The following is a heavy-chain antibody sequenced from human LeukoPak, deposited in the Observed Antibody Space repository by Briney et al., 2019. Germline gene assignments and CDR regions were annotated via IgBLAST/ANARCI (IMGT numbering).Heavy chain of an antibody. J-gene: IGHJ4*02. CDR3: AKGPYYYGSGSYLYY. D-gene: IGHD3-10*01. Sequence: GGSLRLSCAASGFTFSSYAMSWVRQAPGKGLEWVSAISGSGGSTYYADSVKGRFTISRDNSKNTLYLQMNSLRAEDTAVYYCAKGPYYYGSGSYLYYWGQGTLVTVSS. CDR1: GFTFSSYA. V-gene: IGHV3-23*01. CDR2: ISGSGGST.